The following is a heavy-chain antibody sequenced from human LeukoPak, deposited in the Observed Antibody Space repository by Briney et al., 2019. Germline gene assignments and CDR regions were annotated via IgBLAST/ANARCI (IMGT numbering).Heavy chain of an antibody. Sequence: GGSLRLSCAASGFTFSSYSMNWVRQAPGKGLEWVSYISSSSSTIYYADSVKGRFTISRDNAKNSLYLQMNSLRAEDTAVYYCAREGIMITFGGVIVQYYFDYWGQGTLVTVSS. V-gene: IGHV3-48*01. CDR1: GFTFSSYS. J-gene: IGHJ4*02. CDR2: ISSSSSTI. D-gene: IGHD3-16*02. CDR3: AREGIMITFGGVIVQYYFDY.